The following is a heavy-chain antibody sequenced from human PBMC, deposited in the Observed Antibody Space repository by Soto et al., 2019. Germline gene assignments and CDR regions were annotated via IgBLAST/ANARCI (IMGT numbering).Heavy chain of an antibody. Sequence: EVQLLESGGGLVQPGGSLRLSCAASGFTFSSYAMSWVRQAPGKGLEWVSAISGSGGSTYYADYVKGRFTISRDNSKNTLYQQMNSLRAEDTAVYYCAKVQIRDFWSGYRPFDYWGQGTLVTVSS. CDR1: GFTFSSYA. D-gene: IGHD3-3*01. CDR3: AKVQIRDFWSGYRPFDY. V-gene: IGHV3-23*01. CDR2: ISGSGGST. J-gene: IGHJ4*02.